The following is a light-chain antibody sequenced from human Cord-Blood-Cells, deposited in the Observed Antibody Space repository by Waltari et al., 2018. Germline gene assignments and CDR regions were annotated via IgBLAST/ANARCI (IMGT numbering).Light chain of an antibody. CDR3: MQALQTPRT. J-gene: IGKJ1*01. V-gene: IGKV2-28*01. Sequence: QTQPALRVTPGGPASMSSRSSQSLLHSNGYNYLDWYLQKPGQSPQLLIYLGSNRASGVPDRFNVSGSGTDFTLKISRVEAEDVGVYYCMQALQTPRTFGQGTKVEIK. CDR1: QSLLHSNGYNY. CDR2: LGS.